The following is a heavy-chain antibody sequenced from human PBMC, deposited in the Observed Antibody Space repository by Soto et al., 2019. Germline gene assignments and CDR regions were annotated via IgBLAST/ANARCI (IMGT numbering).Heavy chain of an antibody. CDR3: ARDKGYYYYGMDV. CDR2: IYYSGST. J-gene: IGHJ6*02. CDR1: GGSISSYY. Sequence: PSETLSLTCTVSGGSISSYYWSWIRQPPGKGLDWIGYIYYSGSTNYNPSLKSRVTISVDTSKNQFSLKLSSVTAADTAVYYCARDKGYYYYGMDVWGQGTTVTVSS. V-gene: IGHV4-59*01.